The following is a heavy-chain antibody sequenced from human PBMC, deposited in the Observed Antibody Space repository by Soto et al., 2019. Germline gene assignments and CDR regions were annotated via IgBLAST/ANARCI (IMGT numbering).Heavy chain of an antibody. D-gene: IGHD2-2*01. V-gene: IGHV4-31*03. J-gene: IGHJ4*02. Sequence: SETLSPTCTVSGGSISSGGYYWSWIRQHPGKGLEWIGEIIHTGSTNYNPSLKSRVTISIDTSKKQFSLKLSSVTAADTAVYYCAPQVVPTATKKPWGQGTLVTVSS. CDR3: APQVVPTATKKP. CDR1: GGSISSGGYY. CDR2: IIHTGST.